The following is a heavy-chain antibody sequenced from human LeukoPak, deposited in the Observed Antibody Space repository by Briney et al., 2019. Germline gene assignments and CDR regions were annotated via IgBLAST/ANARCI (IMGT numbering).Heavy chain of an antibody. D-gene: IGHD1-1*01. CDR3: ARRPSRYLVSRIYYFDF. CDR2: ISNSGTT. J-gene: IGHJ4*02. CDR1: GVSISSTSYF. V-gene: IGHV4-39*07. Sequence: PSETLSLTCNVSGVSISSTSYFWAWIRQPPGKGLEWIGSISNSGTTHYTPSLESRVTISVDTSKNQISLKLSSVTAADTAVYYCARRPSRYLVSRIYYFDFWGQGTLVSVSS.